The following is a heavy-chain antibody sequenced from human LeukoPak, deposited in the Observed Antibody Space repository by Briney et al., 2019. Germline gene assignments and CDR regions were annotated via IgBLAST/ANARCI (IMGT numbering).Heavy chain of an antibody. Sequence: SKTLSLTCAVYGGSFSGYYWSWIRQPPGKGLEWIGEINHSGSTNYNPSLKSRVTISVDTSKNQFSLKLSSVTAADTAVYYCARYSSGWYLIDYWGQGTLVTVSS. CDR2: INHSGST. V-gene: IGHV4-34*01. CDR1: GGSFSGYY. J-gene: IGHJ4*02. D-gene: IGHD6-19*01. CDR3: ARYSSGWYLIDY.